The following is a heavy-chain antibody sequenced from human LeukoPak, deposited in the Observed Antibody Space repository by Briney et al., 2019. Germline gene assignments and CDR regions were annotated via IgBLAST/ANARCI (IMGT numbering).Heavy chain of an antibody. J-gene: IGHJ4*02. CDR3: VRGLTGGTLFDY. Sequence: SQTLSLTCAISGDSVSNNNAAWHWIRQSPSRGLEWLGRTYYRSKWYNDYAVSVKSRITINPDTSKNQFSLQLNSVTPEDTAVYFCVRGLTGGTLFDYWGQGTLVTVSS. D-gene: IGHD3-9*01. CDR2: TYYRSKWYN. V-gene: IGHV6-1*01. CDR1: GDSVSNNNAA.